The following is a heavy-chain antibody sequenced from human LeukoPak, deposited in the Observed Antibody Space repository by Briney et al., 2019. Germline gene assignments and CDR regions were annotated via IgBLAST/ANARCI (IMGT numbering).Heavy chain of an antibody. V-gene: IGHV1-69*04. Sequence: GSSVKVSCKASGGTFSSYAISWVRQAPGQGLEWMGRIIPILGIANYAQKFQGRVTITADKSMSTAYMELSSLRSEDTAVYYCASSGSDILTGYYVKVEGINYYYYGMDVWGQGTTVTVSS. CDR1: GGTFSSYA. J-gene: IGHJ6*02. CDR3: ASSGSDILTGYYVKVEGINYYYYGMDV. CDR2: IIPILGIA. D-gene: IGHD3-9*01.